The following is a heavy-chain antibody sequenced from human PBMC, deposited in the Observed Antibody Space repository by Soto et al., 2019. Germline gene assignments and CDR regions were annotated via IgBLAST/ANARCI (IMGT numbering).Heavy chain of an antibody. CDR3: VSQRTSVLTHAYFDY. CDR1: GGSVSNSNYY. D-gene: IGHD2-8*01. J-gene: IGHJ4*02. Sequence: SETLSLTCTVSGGSVSNSNYYWGWIRRSPGKGLEWIGSVYYRGRSYSKSSVKSRVTISVDTSKNQFSLNLNSVTDSDTAVYFCVSQRTSVLTHAYFDYWGPGALVTVS. V-gene: IGHV4-39*01. CDR2: VYYRGRS.